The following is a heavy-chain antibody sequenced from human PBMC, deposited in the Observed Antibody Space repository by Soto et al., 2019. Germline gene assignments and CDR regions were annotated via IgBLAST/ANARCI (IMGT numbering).Heavy chain of an antibody. V-gene: IGHV3-30*03. Sequence: GGSLRLSCAASGFTFSSYGMHWVRQAPGKGLEWVAVISYGDGNTYYADSVKGRFTISRDNSKNTLYLQMNSLRVEDTAVYYCARKGVWYYYDTNSYYNFDYWGQGIPVTVSS. CDR3: ARKGVWYYYDTNSYYNFDY. D-gene: IGHD3-22*01. J-gene: IGHJ4*02. CDR1: GFTFSSYG. CDR2: ISYGDGNT.